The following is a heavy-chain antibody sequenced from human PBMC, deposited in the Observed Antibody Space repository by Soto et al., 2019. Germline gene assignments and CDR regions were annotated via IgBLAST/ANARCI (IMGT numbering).Heavy chain of an antibody. J-gene: IGHJ4*02. CDR2: INHSGRT. V-gene: IGHV4-34*01. Sequence: PSETLSLTCVVSGGSFSGHYWSWIRQPPGKGLEWIGEINHSGRTNYNPSLKGRITMSVDTSKNQFSLKLRSMTAADTAVYYCARKTYYFETSGYSQFDYWGQGTPVTVSS. D-gene: IGHD3-22*01. CDR1: GGSFSGHY. CDR3: ARKTYYFETSGYSQFDY.